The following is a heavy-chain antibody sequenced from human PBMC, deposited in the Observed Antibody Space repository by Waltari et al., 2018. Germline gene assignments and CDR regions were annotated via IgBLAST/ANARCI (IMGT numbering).Heavy chain of an antibody. CDR1: GFTFSTYW. Sequence: EVQLVESGGGLLQPGGSLRLSCAASGFTFSTYWTNWVRQVPGKGVVWVSRIDTHGSRTDYADSVKGRFTISRDNAKNTLYLQMNSLRVEDTALYYCARDLGGSGSDWGQGTLVTVSS. D-gene: IGHD1-26*01. CDR2: IDTHGSRT. V-gene: IGHV3-74*01. CDR3: ARDLGGSGSD. J-gene: IGHJ4*02.